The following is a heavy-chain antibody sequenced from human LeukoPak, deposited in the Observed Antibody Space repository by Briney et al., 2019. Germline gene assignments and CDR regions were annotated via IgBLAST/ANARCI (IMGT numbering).Heavy chain of an antibody. CDR2: INPNSGGT. CDR3: ARDLAGYCSSTRCWRAFDI. CDR1: GYTFTSYY. Sequence: ASVKVSCKASGYTFTSYYMHWVRQAPGQGLEWMGWINPNSGGTNYAQKFQGRVTMTRDTSISTAYMELSRLRSDDTAVYYCARDLAGYCSSTRCWRAFDIWGQGTMVTVSS. V-gene: IGHV1-2*02. J-gene: IGHJ3*02. D-gene: IGHD2-2*01.